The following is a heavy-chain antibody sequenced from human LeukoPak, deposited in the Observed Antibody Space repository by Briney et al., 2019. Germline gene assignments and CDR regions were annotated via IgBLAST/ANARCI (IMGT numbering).Heavy chain of an antibody. CDR3: ARDTLFVSHFDY. Sequence: GGSLRLSCAASGFTFSDYYMSWIRQAPGKGLEWVSYISSSGSIINYADSVKGRFTISRDNAKNSLYLQMNSLRAEDTAVYYCARDTLFVSHFDYWGQGTLVTVSS. V-gene: IGHV3-11*04. J-gene: IGHJ4*02. D-gene: IGHD3-10*02. CDR2: ISSSGSII. CDR1: GFTFSDYY.